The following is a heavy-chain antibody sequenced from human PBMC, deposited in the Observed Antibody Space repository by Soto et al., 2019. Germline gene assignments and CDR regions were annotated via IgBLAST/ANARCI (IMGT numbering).Heavy chain of an antibody. CDR3: ARVASSGWYPWSAP. D-gene: IGHD6-19*01. V-gene: IGHV4-59*01. Sequence: PSETLSLTCTVSGGSLSSYYWSWIRQPPGKGLEWIGDIYYSGSAKYNPSLQSRVTISVDTSQNVFSLKLSSMTAADTAVYYCARVASSGWYPWSAPWGQRTMVTVSS. CDR1: GGSLSSYY. CDR2: IYYSGSA. J-gene: IGHJ5*02.